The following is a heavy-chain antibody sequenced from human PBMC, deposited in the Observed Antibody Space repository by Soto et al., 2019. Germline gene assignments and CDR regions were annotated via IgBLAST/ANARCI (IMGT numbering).Heavy chain of an antibody. Sequence: QVQLVQSAAEVKKPGASVKVSCKTSGYIFTNYGISWVRQAPGQGLEWIGWISAYDGLTNHSQKFQGRVTMTGDTSTGTSYMELRSLSSDDAAVYYCARVRYHATSGYYDVDYWGQGTLVTVSS. V-gene: IGHV1-18*01. CDR3: ARVRYHATSGYYDVDY. D-gene: IGHD3-22*01. CDR2: ISAYDGLT. CDR1: GYIFTNYG. J-gene: IGHJ4*02.